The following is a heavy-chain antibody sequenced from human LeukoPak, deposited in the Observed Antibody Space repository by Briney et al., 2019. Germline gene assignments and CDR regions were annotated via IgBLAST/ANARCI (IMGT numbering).Heavy chain of an antibody. CDR3: ANNFDY. CDR2: IYSDPSNN. V-gene: IGHV3-33*06. J-gene: IGHJ4*02. Sequence: GLYWFTLIYSDPSNNYFAHSLHGPFTISTHNSKNTLYLQMTNLSAEDTAVYYCANNFDYLGQGTLVTVSS.